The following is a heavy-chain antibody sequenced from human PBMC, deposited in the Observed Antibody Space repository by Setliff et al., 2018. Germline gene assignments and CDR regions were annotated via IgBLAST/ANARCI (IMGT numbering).Heavy chain of an antibody. CDR3: ARYSSGWFFDY. V-gene: IGHV3-48*03. CDR2: ISSSGSTI. D-gene: IGHD6-19*01. J-gene: IGHJ4*02. Sequence: PGGSLRLSCAASGFTFSTYEMNWVRQAPGKGLEWVSYISSSGSTIYYVDSVKGRFTISRDNAKNSLYLQMNSLRAEDTAVYYCARYSSGWFFDYWGQGTPVAVSS. CDR1: GFTFSTYE.